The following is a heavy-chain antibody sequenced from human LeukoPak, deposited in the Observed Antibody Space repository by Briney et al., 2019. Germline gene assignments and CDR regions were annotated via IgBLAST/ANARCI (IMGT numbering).Heavy chain of an antibody. CDR2: IYYSGST. J-gene: IGHJ4*02. CDR1: GGSISSSSYY. CDR3: ARETPMDCSSTSCYLRIPIILDY. D-gene: IGHD2-2*01. V-gene: IGHV4-39*02. Sequence: VKPSETLSLTCTVSGGSISSSSYYWGWIRQPPGKGLEWIGSIYYSGSTYYNPSLKRRVTISVDTSTNQFSLKVSSVTAADTAVYYCARETPMDCSSTSCYLRIPIILDYWGQGTLVTVSS.